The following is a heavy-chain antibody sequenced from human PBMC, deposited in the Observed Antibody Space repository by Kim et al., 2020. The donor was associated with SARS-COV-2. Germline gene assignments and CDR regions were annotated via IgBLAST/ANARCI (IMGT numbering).Heavy chain of an antibody. Sequence: YYNPSLKSRITMSVGTSKNHFALKVKSMTAADTAVYYCASDGHAWNRFDYWGQGTVVTVSS. J-gene: IGHJ4*02. CDR3: ASDGHAWNRFDY. V-gene: IGHV4-28*01. D-gene: IGHD1-1*01.